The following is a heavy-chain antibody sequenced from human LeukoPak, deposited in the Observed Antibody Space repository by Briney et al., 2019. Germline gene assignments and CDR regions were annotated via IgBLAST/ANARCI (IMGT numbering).Heavy chain of an antibody. CDR2: INHSGST. CDR1: GGSFSGYY. J-gene: IGHJ5*02. D-gene: IGHD2-15*01. CDR3: ARGRYCSGGSCYVNWFDP. V-gene: IGHV4-34*01. Sequence: SETLSLTCAVYGGSFSGYYWSWIRQPPGKGLEWIGEINHSGSTNYNPSLKSRVTISADTSKNQFSLKLSSATAADTAVYYCARGRYCSGGSCYVNWFDPWGQGTLVTVSS.